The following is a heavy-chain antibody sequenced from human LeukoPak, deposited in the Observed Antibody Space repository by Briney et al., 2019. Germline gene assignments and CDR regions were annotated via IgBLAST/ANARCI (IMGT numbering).Heavy chain of an antibody. CDR3: AGVGARSSGYYFLGAFDI. J-gene: IGHJ3*02. Sequence: PSETLSLTCTVSGGSISSYYWSWIRQPPGEGLEWIGYIYYSGSTNYNPSLKSRVTISVDTSKNQFSLKLSSVTAADTAVYICAGVGARSSGYYFLGAFDIWGQGTMVTVSS. V-gene: IGHV4-59*01. CDR2: IYYSGST. D-gene: IGHD3-22*01. CDR1: GGSISSYY.